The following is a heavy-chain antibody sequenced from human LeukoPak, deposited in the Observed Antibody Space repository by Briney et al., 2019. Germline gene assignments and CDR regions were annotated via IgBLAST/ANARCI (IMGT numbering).Heavy chain of an antibody. D-gene: IGHD3-10*01. CDR1: GYSISSGYY. CDR3: ARRVYGYYGSGSYFWFDY. V-gene: IGHV4-38-2*01. Sequence: PSETLSLTCAVSGYSISSGYYWGWIRQPPGKGLEWIGSIYHSGSTYYNPSLKSRVTISVDTSKNQFSLKLSSVTAADTAAYYCARRVYGYYGSGSYFWFDYWGQGTLVTVSS. J-gene: IGHJ4*02. CDR2: IYHSGST.